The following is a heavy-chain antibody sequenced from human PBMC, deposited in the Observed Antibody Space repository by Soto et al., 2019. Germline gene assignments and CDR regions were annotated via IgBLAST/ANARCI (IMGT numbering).Heavy chain of an antibody. J-gene: IGHJ4*02. CDR1: GFTFNTYW. V-gene: IGHV3-7*01. D-gene: IGHD3-9*01. CDR3: VRSFSFDWLLFTLDY. CDR2: IKEDGGEE. Sequence: QLVESGGGLVQPGGSLRLSCATSGFTFNTYWMTWVRQAPGKGLEWVANIKEDGGEENYVDSVKGRFTISRDNGKNSLFLQMKRLRCEDSAVYYCVRSFSFDWLLFTLDYWGQGTLVSVSS.